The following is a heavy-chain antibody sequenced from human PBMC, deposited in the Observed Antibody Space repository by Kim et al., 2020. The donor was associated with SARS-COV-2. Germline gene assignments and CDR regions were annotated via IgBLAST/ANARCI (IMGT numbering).Heavy chain of an antibody. CDR3: ARDLLHSGYDY. D-gene: IGHD5-12*01. J-gene: IGHJ4*02. Sequence: NIKYSPELQRRATLTWDTSASTAYMELRALTSEDTAVYYCARDLLHSGYDYWGQGTLVTVSS. V-gene: IGHV1-3*01. CDR2: NI.